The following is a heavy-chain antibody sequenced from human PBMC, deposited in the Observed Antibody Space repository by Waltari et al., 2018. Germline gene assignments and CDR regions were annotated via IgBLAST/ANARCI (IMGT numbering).Heavy chain of an antibody. CDR3: AREAGSGIDWYHDY. Sequence: QMQESGPGLVKPSETLSLMCSVSDFSISSGFYWGWLRQSPGKGLEWIGSISDSGTTSYNPSLQSRVTISIDRSKNQFSLKLGSVTAADTAVFYCAREAGSGIDWYHDYWGQGILVTVSS. D-gene: IGHD3-9*01. CDR1: DFSISSGFY. CDR2: ISDSGTT. J-gene: IGHJ4*02. V-gene: IGHV4-38-2*02.